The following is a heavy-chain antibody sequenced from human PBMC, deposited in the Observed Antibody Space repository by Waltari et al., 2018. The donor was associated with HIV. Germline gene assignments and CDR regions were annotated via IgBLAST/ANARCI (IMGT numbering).Heavy chain of an antibody. Sequence: EVQLVESGGGLVQPGRSLRLSCAASGFTFDDYAMPWVRQAPGKGLEWVSGISWNSGSIGYADSVKGGFTISRDNAKNSLYLQMNSLRAEDTALYYCAKEGLGNAFDYWGQGTLVTVSS. CDR2: ISWNSGSI. CDR3: AKEGLGNAFDY. D-gene: IGHD7-27*01. J-gene: IGHJ4*02. CDR1: GFTFDDYA. V-gene: IGHV3-9*01.